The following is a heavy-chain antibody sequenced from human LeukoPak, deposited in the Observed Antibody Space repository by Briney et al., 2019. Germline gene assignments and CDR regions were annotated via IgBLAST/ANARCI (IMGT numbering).Heavy chain of an antibody. V-gene: IGHV4-34*01. J-gene: IGHJ6*03. CDR3: ARATRRPFLEWLLSSGLGYMDV. D-gene: IGHD3-3*01. Sequence: SETLSLTCAVYGGSFSGYYWSWIRQPPGKGLEWIGEINHSGSTNYNPSLKSRVTISVDTSKNQFSLKLSSVTAADTAVYYCARATRRPFLEWLLSSGLGYMDVWGKGTTVTVSS. CDR2: INHSGST. CDR1: GGSFSGYY.